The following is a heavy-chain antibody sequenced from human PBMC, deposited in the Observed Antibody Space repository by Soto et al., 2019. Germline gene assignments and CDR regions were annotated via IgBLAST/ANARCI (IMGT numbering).Heavy chain of an antibody. CDR3: ARGLRMIPLLFDI. D-gene: IGHD3-22*01. V-gene: IGHV3-21*01. CDR1: GFTFSSYS. CDR2: ISSSSSYI. J-gene: IGHJ3*02. Sequence: PGGSLRLSCAASGFTFSSYSMNWVRQAPRKGLEWVSSISSSSSYIYYADSVKGRFTISRDNAKNSLYLQMNSLRAEDTAVYYCARGLRMIPLLFDIWGQGTMVTVSS.